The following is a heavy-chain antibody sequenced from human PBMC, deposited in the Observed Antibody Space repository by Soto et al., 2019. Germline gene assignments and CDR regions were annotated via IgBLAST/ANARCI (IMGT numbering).Heavy chain of an antibody. D-gene: IGHD3-3*01. CDR3: AKALGITIFGVAIEYGMDV. CDR2: ISGSGGST. CDR1: GFTFSSYA. J-gene: IGHJ6*02. V-gene: IGHV3-23*01. Sequence: EVQLLESGGGLVQPGGSLRLSCAASGFTFSSYAMSWVHQAPGKGLEWVSAISGSGGSTYYADSVKGRFTISRDNSKNTLYLQMNSLRAEDTAVYYCAKALGITIFGVAIEYGMDVWGQGTTVTVSS.